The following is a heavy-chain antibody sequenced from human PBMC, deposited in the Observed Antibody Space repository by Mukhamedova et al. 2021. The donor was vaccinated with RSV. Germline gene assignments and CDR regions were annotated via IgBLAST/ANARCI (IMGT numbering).Heavy chain of an antibody. CDR2: ISSSSSYI. CDR3: ARHDYYGSGRGYFDY. Sequence: GLEWVSSISSSSSYIYYADSVKGRFTISRDNAKNSLYLQMNSLRAEDTAVYYCARHDYYGSGRGYFDYWGQGTLVTASS. V-gene: IGHV3-21*01. D-gene: IGHD3-10*01. J-gene: IGHJ4*02.